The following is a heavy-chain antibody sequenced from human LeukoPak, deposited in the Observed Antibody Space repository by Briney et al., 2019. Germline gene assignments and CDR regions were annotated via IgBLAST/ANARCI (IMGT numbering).Heavy chain of an antibody. CDR3: ARSDYGGNTEGDDY. J-gene: IGHJ4*02. Sequence: GASVKVFCKASGYTFTSYYMHWVRQAPGQGLEWMGIINHSGGSTSYAQKCQGRVTMTRDTSTSTVYMELSSLRSEDTAVYYCARSDYGGNTEGDDYWGQGTLVTVSS. CDR1: GYTFTSYY. D-gene: IGHD4-23*01. V-gene: IGHV1-46*01. CDR2: INHSGGST.